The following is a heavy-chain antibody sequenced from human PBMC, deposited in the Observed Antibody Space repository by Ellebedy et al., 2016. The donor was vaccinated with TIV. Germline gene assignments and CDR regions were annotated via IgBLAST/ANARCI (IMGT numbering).Heavy chain of an antibody. CDR1: GYTFNKYG. J-gene: IGHJ6*02. D-gene: IGHD3-22*01. V-gene: IGHV1-18*01. CDR2: ISAYNGNT. CDR3: ARDRASMTMILVEFYYYGMDV. Sequence: ASVKVSCKASGYTFNKYGITWVRQAPGQGLEWMGWISAYNGNTNYARKLQGRVTMTTDTSTSTAYMELTSLRSDDTAVFYCARDRASMTMILVEFYYYGMDVWGQGTTVTVPS.